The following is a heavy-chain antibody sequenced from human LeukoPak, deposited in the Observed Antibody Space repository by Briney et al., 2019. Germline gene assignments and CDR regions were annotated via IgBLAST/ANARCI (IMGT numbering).Heavy chain of an antibody. V-gene: IGHV3-9*01. CDR2: ISWNSGSI. CDR1: GFTFDDYA. Sequence: QAGGSLRLSCAASGFTFDDYAMHWVRQAPGKGLEWVSGISWNSGSIGYADSVKGRFPISRDNAKNSLYLQMNSLRAEDTALYYCAKARDGYNDYFDHWGQGTLVTVSS. D-gene: IGHD5-24*01. J-gene: IGHJ4*02. CDR3: AKARDGYNDYFDH.